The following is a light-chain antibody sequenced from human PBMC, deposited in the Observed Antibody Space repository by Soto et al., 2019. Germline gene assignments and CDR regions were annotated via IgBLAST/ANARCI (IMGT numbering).Light chain of an antibody. J-gene: IGKJ1*01. V-gene: IGKV1-8*01. CDR3: QQYYSYPRR. CDR1: QGISSY. CDR2: AAS. Sequence: AIRMTQSPSSLSASTGDRVTITCRASQGISSYLAWYQQKPGKAPKLLIYAASTLQSGVPSRFSDSGSGTDFTLTISCLQSEDFATYYCQQYYSYPRRFGQGTEVEIK.